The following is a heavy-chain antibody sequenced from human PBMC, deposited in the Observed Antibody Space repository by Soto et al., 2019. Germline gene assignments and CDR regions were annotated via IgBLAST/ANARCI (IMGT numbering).Heavy chain of an antibody. CDR2: INPDTGDT. V-gene: IGHV1-46*01. J-gene: IGHJ4*02. CDR3: ARGTATLFDS. CDR1: GYTFTSYF. Sequence: QVQVVQSGPEVQKPGASVTVSCKASGYTFTSYFIHWVRQAPGQGLEWMAIINPDTGDTNFAQNFQGRVTVTRDTSTSTVNMDLSSLRSEDTAIYYCARGTATLFDSWGQGTLVTVSS.